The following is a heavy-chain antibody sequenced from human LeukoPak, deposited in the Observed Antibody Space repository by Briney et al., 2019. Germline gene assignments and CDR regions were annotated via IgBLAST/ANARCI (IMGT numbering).Heavy chain of an antibody. D-gene: IGHD3-22*01. CDR2: ISGSGGST. CDR3: AKVATVQYYYDSSGTQEYYFDY. V-gene: IGHV3-23*01. CDR1: GFTFSSYA. J-gene: IGHJ4*02. Sequence: GGSLRLSCAASGFTFSSYAMSWVRQAPGKGLEWVSAISGSGGSTYYADSVKGRFTISRDNSKNTLYPQMNSQRAEDTAVYYCAKVATVQYYYDSSGTQEYYFDYWGQGTLVTVSS.